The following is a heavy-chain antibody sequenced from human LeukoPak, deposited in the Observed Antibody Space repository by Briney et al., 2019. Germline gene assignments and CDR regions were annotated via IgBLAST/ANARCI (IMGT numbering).Heavy chain of an antibody. CDR2: ISSSSSYI. J-gene: IGHJ6*02. D-gene: IGHD2-8*02. CDR3: ARHRPWWSLDV. V-gene: IGHV3-21*01. Sequence: PGGSLRLSCAASGFTFSNYNMNWVRQAPGKGLEWVSSISSSSSYIYYGDSVKGRFTISRDNAKNSLFLQTNSLRAEDTAVYFCARHRPWWSLDVWGQGTTVTVSS. CDR1: GFTFSNYN.